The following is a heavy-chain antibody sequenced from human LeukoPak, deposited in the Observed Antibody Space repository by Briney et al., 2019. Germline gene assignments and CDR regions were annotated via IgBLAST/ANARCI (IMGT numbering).Heavy chain of an antibody. V-gene: IGHV4-4*02. Sequence: SETLSLTCTVSGGSISSDNWWSWVRQPPGKGLEWIGEIYHSGSTNYNPSLQSRVTISVDKSNNHFSLRLTSVTAADTAVYYCATNGWYCLDHWGQGALVTVSS. J-gene: IGHJ1*01. CDR1: GGSISSDNW. CDR2: IYHSGST. CDR3: ATNGWYCLDH. D-gene: IGHD6-19*01.